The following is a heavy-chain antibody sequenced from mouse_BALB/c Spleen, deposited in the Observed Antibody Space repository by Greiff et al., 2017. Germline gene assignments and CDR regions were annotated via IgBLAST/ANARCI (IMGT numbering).Heavy chain of an antibody. CDR1: GFTFSSYT. J-gene: IGHJ4*01. CDR3: TRAYDYDYAMDY. CDR2: ISSGGSYT. V-gene: IGHV5-6-4*01. Sequence: EVMLVESGGGLVKPGGSLKLSCAASGFTFSSYTMSWVRQTPEKRLEWVATISSGGSYTYYPDSVKGRFTISRDNAKNTLYLQMSSLKSEDTAMYYCTRAYDYDYAMDYWGQGTSVTVSS. D-gene: IGHD2-4*01.